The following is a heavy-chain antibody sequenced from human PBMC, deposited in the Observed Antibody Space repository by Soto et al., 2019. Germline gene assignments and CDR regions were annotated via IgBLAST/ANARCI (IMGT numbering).Heavy chain of an antibody. J-gene: IGHJ4*02. CDR1: GGSVSSGAYL. CDR3: ARVWGTAVHYFDY. D-gene: IGHD2-2*01. CDR2: IYYSGTT. Sequence: SETLSLTCTVSGGSVSSGAYLWSWLRQHPGKGLEWIGYIYYSGTTHYNPSLESRVTISIDTPKNQFSLKLSSVTAADTAVYYCARVWGTAVHYFDYWGQGTLVTVSS. V-gene: IGHV4-31*03.